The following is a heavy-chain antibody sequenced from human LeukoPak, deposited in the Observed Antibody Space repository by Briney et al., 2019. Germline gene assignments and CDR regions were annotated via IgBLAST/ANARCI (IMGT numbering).Heavy chain of an antibody. Sequence: PGGSLRLSCAASGFTFSSYEMNWVRQAPGKGLEWVSYISSSGSTIYYADSVKGRFTISRDNAENSLYLQMNSLRAEDTAVYYCAPLGSGYDPDFDYWGQGTLVTVSS. J-gene: IGHJ4*02. CDR2: ISSSGSTI. CDR1: GFTFSSYE. D-gene: IGHD5-12*01. CDR3: APLGSGYDPDFDY. V-gene: IGHV3-48*03.